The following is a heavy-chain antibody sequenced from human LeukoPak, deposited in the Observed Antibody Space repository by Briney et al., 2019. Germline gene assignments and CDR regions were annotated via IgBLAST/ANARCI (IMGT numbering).Heavy chain of an antibody. Sequence: ASVKVSCKASGYTFTSYGISWVRRAPGQGLEWMGWISAYNGNTNYAQKLQGRVTMTTDTSTSTAYMELRSLRSDDTAVYYCARDWVTMVRGVEIPYNGAFDIWGQGTMVTVSS. CDR1: GYTFTSYG. V-gene: IGHV1-18*01. CDR2: ISAYNGNT. D-gene: IGHD3-10*01. J-gene: IGHJ3*02. CDR3: ARDWVTMVRGVEIPYNGAFDI.